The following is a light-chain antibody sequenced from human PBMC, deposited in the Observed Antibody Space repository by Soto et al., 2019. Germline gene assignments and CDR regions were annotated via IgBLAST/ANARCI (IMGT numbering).Light chain of an antibody. Sequence: QSVLTQPASVSGSPGQSITISCTGTSSDVGSYNLVSWYQQHPGKAPKLMIYEGSKRPSGVSNRFSGSKSGNTASLTISGLQAEDEADYYCCSYAGSGWMFGGGTKLTVL. CDR2: EGS. CDR1: SSDVGSYNL. CDR3: CSYAGSGWM. J-gene: IGLJ3*02. V-gene: IGLV2-23*01.